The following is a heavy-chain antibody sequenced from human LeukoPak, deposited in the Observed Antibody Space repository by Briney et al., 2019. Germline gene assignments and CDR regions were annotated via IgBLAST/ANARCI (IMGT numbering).Heavy chain of an antibody. J-gene: IGHJ3*01. CDR2: IHHDGRT. CDR1: GGSLSGHY. Sequence: SETLALTCAVYGGSLSGHYWSWIRQSPGKGLEWIGDIHHDGRTKYSPSLKSRVSILLDTSKNEVSLRLTPVTAADTALYFCAREPVPQDYGDTVNAYDLWGQGIMVIVFS. V-gene: IGHV4-34*01. CDR3: AREPVPQDYGDTVNAYDL. D-gene: IGHD4-17*01.